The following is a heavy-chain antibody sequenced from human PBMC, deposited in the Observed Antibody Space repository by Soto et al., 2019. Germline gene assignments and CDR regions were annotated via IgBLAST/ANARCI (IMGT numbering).Heavy chain of an antibody. V-gene: IGHV3-53*01. Sequence: GGSLRLSCAASGLTVSTNYMTWVRQAPGKGLEWVSVIYRGGNTYHADSVQGRFSISRDNSKNTVDLQMNNLRAKDTAMYYCASVGYCSTTTCPPAWGQGNLVTVSS. CDR1: GLTVSTNY. CDR3: ASVGYCSTTTCPPA. D-gene: IGHD2-2*01. CDR2: IYRGGNT. J-gene: IGHJ4*02.